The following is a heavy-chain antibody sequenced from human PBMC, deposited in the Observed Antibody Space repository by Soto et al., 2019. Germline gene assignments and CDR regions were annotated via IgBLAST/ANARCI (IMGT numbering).Heavy chain of an antibody. CDR2: VFYSGSD. J-gene: IGHJ4*02. Sequence: QVQLQESGPGLVKPSETLSLTCTVSGSSVSSGNHYWSWIRQPPGKELEIIAYVFYSGSDNYNPSQKSRVTTPLDTSKNPFSLVLPSVTAADTAIYYWSRGRADGYRIDYWVQGVLVAVSS. V-gene: IGHV4-61*01. D-gene: IGHD2-21*01. CDR1: GSSVSSGNHY. CDR3: SRGRADGYRIDY.